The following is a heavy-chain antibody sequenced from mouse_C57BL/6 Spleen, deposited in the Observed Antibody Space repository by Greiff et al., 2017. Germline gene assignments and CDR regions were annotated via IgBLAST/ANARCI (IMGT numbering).Heavy chain of an antibody. V-gene: IGHV5-4*01. D-gene: IGHD4-1*01. J-gene: IGHJ2*01. CDR3: AREGGLGYFDY. CDR2: ISDGGSYT. CDR1: GFTFSSYA. Sequence: EVQLVESGGGLVKPGGSLKLSCAASGFTFSSYAMSWVRQTPGKRLEWVATISDGGSYTYYPDNVKGRFTISRDNAKNNLYLQMSHLKYEDTAMYSCAREGGLGYFDYWGQGTTLTVSS.